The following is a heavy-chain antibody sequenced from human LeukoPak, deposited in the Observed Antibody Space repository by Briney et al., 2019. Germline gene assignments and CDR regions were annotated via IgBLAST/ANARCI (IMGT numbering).Heavy chain of an antibody. J-gene: IGHJ4*02. CDR1: GFTFTSSA. V-gene: IGHV1-58*02. CDR2: IVVGSGNT. Sequence: SVKVSCKASGFTFTSSAMQWVRQARGQRLEWIGWIVVGSGNTNYAQKFQERVTITRDMSTSTADMELSSLRSEDTAVYYCAAGYYYDSSGYYYANYYFDYWGQGTLVTVSS. CDR3: AAGYYYDSSGYYYANYYFDY. D-gene: IGHD3-22*01.